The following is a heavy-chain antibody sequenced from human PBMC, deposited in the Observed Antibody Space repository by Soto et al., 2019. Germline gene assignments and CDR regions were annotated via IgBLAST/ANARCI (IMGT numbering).Heavy chain of an antibody. Sequence: SETLSLTCTVSGGSISSGGYYWSWIRQHPGKGLEWIGYIYYSGSTYYNPSLKSRVTISVDTSKNQFSLKLSSVTAADTAVYYCARVLRRLGYPFDYRGQGTLVTVSS. CDR1: GGSISSGGYY. J-gene: IGHJ4*02. CDR2: IYYSGST. V-gene: IGHV4-31*03. CDR3: ARVLRRLGYPFDY. D-gene: IGHD6-25*01.